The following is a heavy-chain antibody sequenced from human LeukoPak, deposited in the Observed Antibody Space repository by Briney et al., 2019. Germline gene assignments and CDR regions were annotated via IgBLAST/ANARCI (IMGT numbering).Heavy chain of an antibody. D-gene: IGHD6-13*01. CDR2: IYSGGST. CDR3: ARVGDRQQLVYYFDY. J-gene: IGHJ4*02. CDR1: GFIFTNFA. Sequence: PGGSLRLSCAASGFIFTNFAMSWVRQAPGKGLEWVSVIYSGGSTYYADSVKGRFTISRDNSKNTLYLQMNSLRAEDTAVYYCARVGDRQQLVYYFDYWGQGTLVTVSS. V-gene: IGHV3-53*01.